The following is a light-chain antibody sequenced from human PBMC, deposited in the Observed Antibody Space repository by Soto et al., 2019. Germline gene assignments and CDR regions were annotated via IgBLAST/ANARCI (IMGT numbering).Light chain of an antibody. CDR1: SSDVGGYNY. J-gene: IGLJ2*01. V-gene: IGLV2-11*01. Sequence: QSALPQPRSVSGSPGQSVTISCTGTSSDVGGYNYVSWYQQYPGKAPKLMIFDVTQRPSGVPDRFSGSKSGNTASLTISGLQAEDEADYYCSSYAGGYTFGVFGGGTKLTVL. CDR2: DVT. CDR3: SSYAGGYTFGV.